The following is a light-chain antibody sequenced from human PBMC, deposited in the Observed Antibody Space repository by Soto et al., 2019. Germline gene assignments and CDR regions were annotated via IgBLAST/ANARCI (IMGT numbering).Light chain of an antibody. Sequence: IQLTQSPSSLSASVGDRVTITCRASQSISSWLAWYQQKPGKAPKLLIYDASSLESGVPSRFSGSGSGTEFTLTISTLQSEDFAVYYCQQYNNWPWTFGQGTKVDIK. V-gene: IGKV1-5*01. CDR2: DAS. CDR1: QSISSW. J-gene: IGKJ1*01. CDR3: QQYNNWPWT.